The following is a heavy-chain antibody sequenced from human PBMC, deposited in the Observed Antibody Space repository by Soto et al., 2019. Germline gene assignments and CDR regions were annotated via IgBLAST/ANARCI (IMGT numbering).Heavy chain of an antibody. CDR3: ARESVSGTYRFDS. D-gene: IGHD3-16*02. J-gene: IGHJ4*02. Sequence: QVQLQESGPGLVRPSETLSLTCTVPGDSLSTYYLSWIRQPAGERLEWIGRIHDTGRTNYNPSLKSRVTMSVDTSKNQYSLRVNSVTAADTAVYYCARESVSGTYRFDSWGQGTLVTVSS. CDR2: IHDTGRT. V-gene: IGHV4-4*07. CDR1: GDSLSTYY.